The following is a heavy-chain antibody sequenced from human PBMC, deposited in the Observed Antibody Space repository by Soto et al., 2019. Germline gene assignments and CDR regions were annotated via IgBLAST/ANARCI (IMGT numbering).Heavy chain of an antibody. V-gene: IGHV1-18*01. J-gene: IGHJ4*02. Sequence: QVQLVQSGAEVKKPGASVKVSCKASGYTFTSYGITWVRQAPGQGLEWMGWITAYNANTDYAQKFQGRVTMTTDTSTSTDYMELRSLRSDDTAVYCGARCYLGVVMSEDYWGQGTLVTVSS. CDR2: ITAYNANT. D-gene: IGHD7-27*01. CDR3: ARCYLGVVMSEDY. CDR1: GYTFTSYG.